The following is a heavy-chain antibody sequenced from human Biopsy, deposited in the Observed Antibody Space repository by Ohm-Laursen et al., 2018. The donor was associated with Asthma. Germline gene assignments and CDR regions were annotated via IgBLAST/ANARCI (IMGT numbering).Heavy chain of an antibody. V-gene: IGHV4-34*01. Sequence: SDTLSLTCAIPGGSFTHYFWMWIRQPPGKGLEWIGEINYRGDTNYNPSLESRVSISVDTSTYHFSLRLNSVTAADTAVYYRVRGEEVAGTHFKDWDQGTLVTVSS. J-gene: IGHJ1*01. CDR2: INYRGDT. D-gene: IGHD6-19*01. CDR1: GGSFTHYF. CDR3: VRGEEVAGTHFKD.